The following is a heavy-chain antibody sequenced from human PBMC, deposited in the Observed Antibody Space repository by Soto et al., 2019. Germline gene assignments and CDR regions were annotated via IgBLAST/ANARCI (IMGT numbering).Heavy chain of an antibody. J-gene: IGHJ4*02. V-gene: IGHV3-30*18. CDR1: GFTVSSYG. Sequence: QPGGSLRLSCAASGFTVSSYGMHWVRQAPGKGLEWVAVISYDGSNKYYADSVKGRFTISRDNSKNTLYLQMNSLRAEDTAVYYCAKEGQWELLYSHSEFDYWGQGTLVTVSS. D-gene: IGHD1-26*01. CDR3: AKEGQWELLYSHSEFDY. CDR2: ISYDGSNK.